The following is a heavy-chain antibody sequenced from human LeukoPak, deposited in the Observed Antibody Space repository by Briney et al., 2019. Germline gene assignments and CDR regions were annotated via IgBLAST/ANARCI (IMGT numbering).Heavy chain of an antibody. CDR2: ISSSGSTI. Sequence: GGSLRLSCVASGFSVSSYSMNWVRQAPGKGLEWVSYISSSGSTIYYADSVKGRFTISRDNAKNSLYLQMNSLRAEDTAVYYCARDLWYSRGGRGWFDPWGQGTLVTVSS. CDR1: GFSVSSYS. J-gene: IGHJ5*02. D-gene: IGHD6-13*01. CDR3: ARDLWYSRGGRGWFDP. V-gene: IGHV3-48*04.